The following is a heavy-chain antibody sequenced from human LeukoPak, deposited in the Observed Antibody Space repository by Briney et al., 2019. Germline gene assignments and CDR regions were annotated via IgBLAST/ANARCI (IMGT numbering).Heavy chain of an antibody. CDR1: GGSFSGYY. D-gene: IGHD1-26*01. CDR3: ARLRSPGDFDY. J-gene: IGHJ4*02. V-gene: IGHV4-34*01. Sequence: PSETLSLTCAVYGGSFSGYYWSWIRQPPGKGLEWIGEINHSGSTYYNPSLKSRVTISVDTSKNQFSLRLSSVTAADTAMYYCARLRSPGDFDYWGQGTLVTVSS. CDR2: INHSGST.